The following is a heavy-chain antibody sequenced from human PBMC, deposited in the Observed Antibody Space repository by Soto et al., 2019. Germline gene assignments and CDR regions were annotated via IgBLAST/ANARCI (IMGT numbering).Heavy chain of an antibody. CDR3: AHRRLSLPLDP. CDR2: IYWNGDE. V-gene: IGHV2-5*01. CDR1: GFSLNTGGVG. J-gene: IGHJ5*02. Sequence: SGPTLVNPTQTLTLTCTFSGFSLNTGGVGVGWIRRPPGRALEWLALIYWNGDERYTPSLKSRLTITKDTSKNQVVLTMTNMDPVDTATYYCAHRRLSLPLDPWGQGTLVTVSS.